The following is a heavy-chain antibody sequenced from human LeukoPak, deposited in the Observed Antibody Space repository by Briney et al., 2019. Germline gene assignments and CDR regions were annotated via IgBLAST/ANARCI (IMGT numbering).Heavy chain of an antibody. CDR1: GFTFSSYG. CDR2: IRYDGSNK. CDR3: AKDHAVGASGYFDY. Sequence: PGGSLRLSCAASGFTFSSYGMHWVRQAPGKGLEWVAFIRYDGSNKYYADSVKGRFTISRDNSKNTLYLQMNSLRAEDTAVYYCAKDHAVGASGYFDYWGQGTLVTVSS. D-gene: IGHD1-26*01. J-gene: IGHJ4*02. V-gene: IGHV3-30*02.